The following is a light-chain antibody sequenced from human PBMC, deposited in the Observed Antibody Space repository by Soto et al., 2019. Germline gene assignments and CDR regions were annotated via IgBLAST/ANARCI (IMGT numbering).Light chain of an antibody. CDR1: QGINNY. J-gene: IGKJ4*01. V-gene: IGKV1-16*02. CDR2: AIS. Sequence: DIQMTQSPSSLSASVGDRVTITCRASQGINNYLVWFQQKPGKAPKSLIYAISNLQSGVPSKFSGGGSGTDFTLTISSLQPEDSATYYCQQYNSFPLTFGGGTKVDIK. CDR3: QQYNSFPLT.